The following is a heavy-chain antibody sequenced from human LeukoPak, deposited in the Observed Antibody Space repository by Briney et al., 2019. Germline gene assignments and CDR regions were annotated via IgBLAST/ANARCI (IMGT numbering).Heavy chain of an antibody. Sequence: GGSLRLSCAASGFTFDDYAIHWVRQAPGKGLEWVSGINWNSGSKHYADSVKGRFTISRDNAKNSLYLQMNSLRAEDTAVYYCARVSSKAMVRGIITKKNYYYYYMDVWGKGTTVTISS. CDR3: ARVSSKAMVRGIITKKNYYYYYMDV. J-gene: IGHJ6*03. CDR1: GFTFDDYA. CDR2: INWNSGSK. V-gene: IGHV3-9*01. D-gene: IGHD3-10*01.